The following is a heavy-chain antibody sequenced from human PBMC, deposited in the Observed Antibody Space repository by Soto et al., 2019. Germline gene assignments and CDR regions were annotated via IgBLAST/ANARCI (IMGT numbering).Heavy chain of an antibody. CDR1: GGSVSSDTHY. CDR2: IYSSGST. V-gene: IGHV4-61*01. Sequence: PSETLSLTCTVSGGSVSSDTHYWSWIRQPPGKRLELIGFIYSSGSTNYNPSLKSRVTMSVDTSKNQFSLKLRSVIVADTAVYHCARFVRSCSGTTCYTRADVWGQGTTVTVSS. CDR3: ARFVRSCSGTTCYTRADV. D-gene: IGHD2-2*02. J-gene: IGHJ6*02.